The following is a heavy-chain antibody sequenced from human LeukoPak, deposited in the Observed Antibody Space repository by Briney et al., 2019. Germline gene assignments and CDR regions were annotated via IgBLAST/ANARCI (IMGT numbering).Heavy chain of an antibody. Sequence: GGSLRLSCAASGFTFSSYAMSRVRQAPGKGLEWVSAISGSGGSTYYADSVKGRFTISRDNSKNTLYLQMNSLRAEDTAVYYCAKESGYYGSGSYYSAGFFDYWGQGTLVTVSS. D-gene: IGHD3-10*01. CDR1: GFTFSSYA. CDR2: ISGSGGST. CDR3: AKESGYYGSGSYYSAGFFDY. V-gene: IGHV3-23*01. J-gene: IGHJ4*02.